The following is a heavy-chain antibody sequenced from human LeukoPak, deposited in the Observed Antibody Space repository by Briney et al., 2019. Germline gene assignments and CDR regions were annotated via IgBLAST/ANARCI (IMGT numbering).Heavy chain of an antibody. CDR1: GGSISSGGYY. D-gene: IGHD6-13*01. CDR3: ARVGIAAAGLFMDV. CDR2: IYYSGST. J-gene: IGHJ6*02. Sequence: SETLSLTCTVSGGSISSGGYYWSWIRQHPGKGLEWIGYIYYSGSTYYNPSLKSRVTISVDTSKNQFSLKLSSVTAADTAVYYRARVGIAAAGLFMDVWGQGTTVTVSS. V-gene: IGHV4-31*03.